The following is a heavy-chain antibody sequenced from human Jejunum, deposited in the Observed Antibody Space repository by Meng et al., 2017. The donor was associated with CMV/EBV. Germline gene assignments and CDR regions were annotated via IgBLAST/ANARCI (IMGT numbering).Heavy chain of an antibody. CDR1: YG. Sequence: YGMNWVRQAPGKGLEWVSFMRYDGTTTYYADSVKGRFTISRDNSKNTLYLQMNSLRPEDTAVYYCAKDHDFVTGKDYHYAMDVWGQGTTVTVSS. CDR2: MRYDGTTT. D-gene: IGHD2-21*02. J-gene: IGHJ6*02. CDR3: AKDHDFVTGKDYHYAMDV. V-gene: IGHV3-30*02.